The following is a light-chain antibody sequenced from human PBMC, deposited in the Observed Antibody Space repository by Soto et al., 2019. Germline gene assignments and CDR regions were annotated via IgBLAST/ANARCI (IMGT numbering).Light chain of an antibody. CDR3: QQIDNLLFT. CDR2: DAS. CDR1: QDISNR. J-gene: IGKJ2*01. V-gene: IGKV1-33*01. Sequence: DIQMNQSPSSLSASVGDRVTISCQASQDISNRLNWYQQKPGTAPKLLIYDASLLETGVPSRFSGGGSGTDFTFTISSLQTEDFETYYCQQIDNLLFTFGQGTKLEI.